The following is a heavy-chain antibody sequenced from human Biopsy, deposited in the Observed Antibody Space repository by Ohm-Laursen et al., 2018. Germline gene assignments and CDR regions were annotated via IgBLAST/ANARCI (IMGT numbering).Heavy chain of an antibody. CDR1: GFSFDNYV. V-gene: IGHV3-9*01. D-gene: IGHD1-26*01. J-gene: IGHJ3*01. CDR2: ISWNSDSI. CDR3: ARLNSGTYDASDL. Sequence: SSLRLSCAASGFSFDNYVMHWVRQAPGKGLEWVSGISWNSDSIGYADSVKGRFTISRDNAQNSLYLHMNSLRAEDTAVYYCARLNSGTYDASDLWGQGTMVIVSS.